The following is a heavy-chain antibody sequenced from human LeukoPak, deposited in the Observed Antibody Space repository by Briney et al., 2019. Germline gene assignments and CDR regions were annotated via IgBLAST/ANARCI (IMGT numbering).Heavy chain of an antibody. CDR2: ISAYNGNT. D-gene: IGHD1-7*01. CDR1: GYTFTSYG. CDR3: AREVVTGTKLPPKVILYYFDY. Sequence: ASVKVSCKASGYTFTSYGISWVRQAPGQGLEWMGWISAYNGNTNYAQKLQGRVTMTRDTSTSTVYMELSSLRSEDTAVYYCAREVVTGTKLPPKVILYYFDYWGQGTLVTVSS. J-gene: IGHJ4*02. V-gene: IGHV1-18*01.